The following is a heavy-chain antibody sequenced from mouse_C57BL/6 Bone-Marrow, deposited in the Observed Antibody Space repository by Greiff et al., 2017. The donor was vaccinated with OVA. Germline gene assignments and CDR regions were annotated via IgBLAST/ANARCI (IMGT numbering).Heavy chain of an antibody. CDR1: GFTFSDYY. Sequence: EVMLVESGGGLVQPGGSLKLSCAASGFTFSDYYMYWVRQTPEKRLEWVAYISNGGGSTYYPDTVKGRFTISRDNAKNTLYLQMSRLKSEDTAMYYCARSYYGSSYYYAMYYWGQGTSVTVSS. V-gene: IGHV5-12*01. CDR2: ISNGGGST. J-gene: IGHJ4*01. D-gene: IGHD1-1*01. CDR3: ARSYYGSSYYYAMYY.